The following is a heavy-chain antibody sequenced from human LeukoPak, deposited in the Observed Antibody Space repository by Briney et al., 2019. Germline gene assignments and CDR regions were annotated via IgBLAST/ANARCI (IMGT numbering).Heavy chain of an antibody. D-gene: IGHD3-22*01. V-gene: IGHV1-2*02. Sequence: GASVKVSCKASGYTFTGHYMHWVRQAPGQGLEWMGWDNPNSGGTNYAQKFQGRVTMTRDTSISTAYMELSRLRSDDTAVYYCAWGSSGYYCFDYWGQGTLVTVSS. CDR1: GYTFTGHY. CDR3: AWGSSGYYCFDY. J-gene: IGHJ4*02. CDR2: DNPNSGGT.